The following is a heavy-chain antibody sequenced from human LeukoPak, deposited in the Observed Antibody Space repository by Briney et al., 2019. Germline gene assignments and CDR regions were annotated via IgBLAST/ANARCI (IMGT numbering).Heavy chain of an antibody. D-gene: IGHD5-18*01. V-gene: IGHV3-30*18. CDR1: GSTFSAYG. CDR2: VSADGSVK. CDR3: AKEAGYNYAPLDY. Sequence: GGSLRLSCAASGSTFSAYGMNWVRQAPGKGLEWVAVVSADGSVKHYAGSVKGRFTGSRDNSRNTLYLQINSLRVEDTAVYYCAKEAGYNYAPLDYWGQGTLVTVTS. J-gene: IGHJ4*02.